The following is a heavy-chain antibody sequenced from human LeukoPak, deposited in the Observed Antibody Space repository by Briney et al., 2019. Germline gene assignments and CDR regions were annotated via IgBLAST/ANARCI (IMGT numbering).Heavy chain of an antibody. Sequence: GGSLRLSCAASGFIFSDYYMSWNRQAPGKGLEWVSYISSSGSTIYYADSVKGRFTISRDNAKNSLYLQMNSLRAEDTAVYYCARDQMKVIAAAGTGFDYWGQGTLVTVSS. J-gene: IGHJ4*02. D-gene: IGHD6-13*01. CDR2: ISSSGSTI. CDR1: GFIFSDYY. CDR3: ARDQMKVIAAAGTGFDY. V-gene: IGHV3-11*01.